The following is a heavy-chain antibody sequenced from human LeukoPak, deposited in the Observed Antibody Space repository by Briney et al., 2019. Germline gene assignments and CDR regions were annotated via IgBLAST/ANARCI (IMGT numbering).Heavy chain of an antibody. D-gene: IGHD1-26*01. J-gene: IGHJ4*02. CDR2: ISGSGGST. V-gene: IGHV3-23*01. CDR1: GFTFSSYG. CDR3: AKNPSGSYGGYEYFDY. Sequence: GGSLTLSCAASGFTFSSYGMSWVRQAPGKGLEWVSAISGSGGSTYYADSVKGRFTIYRDNSKNTLYLQMKSLRAEDTAVYYCAKNPSGSYGGYEYFDYWGQGTLVTVSS.